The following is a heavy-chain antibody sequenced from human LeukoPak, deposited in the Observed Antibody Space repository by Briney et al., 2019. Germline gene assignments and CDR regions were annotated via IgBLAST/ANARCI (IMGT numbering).Heavy chain of an antibody. D-gene: IGHD2-2*01. Sequence: GEPLKVSCKGSGYSLTSYWIGWVRQMPGKGLEWMGIIYPGDSDTRYSPSFQGQVTISADKSISTAYLQWSSLKASDTAMYYCARTDCSSTSCYHYVDVWGKGTTVTLSS. CDR1: GYSLTSYW. CDR3: ARTDCSSTSCYHYVDV. CDR2: IYPGDSDT. J-gene: IGHJ6*03. V-gene: IGHV5-51*01.